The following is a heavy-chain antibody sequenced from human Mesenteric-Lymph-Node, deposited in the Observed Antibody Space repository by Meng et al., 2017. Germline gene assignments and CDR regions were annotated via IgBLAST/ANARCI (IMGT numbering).Heavy chain of an antibody. CDR1: GASISSGNW. CDR2: IYHSGST. D-gene: IGHD2-2*01. CDR3: ARGGGCSSSSCDLDY. J-gene: IGHJ4*02. V-gene: IGHV4-4*02. Sequence: QGRLQESGPGLVNTSETLSLPCVVSGASISSGNWWNWVRQPPGKGLEWIGDIYHSGSTNYNPSLKSRVTISVDKSKNQFSLKLSSVTAADTAMYYCARGGGCSSSSCDLDYWGQGVLVTVSS.